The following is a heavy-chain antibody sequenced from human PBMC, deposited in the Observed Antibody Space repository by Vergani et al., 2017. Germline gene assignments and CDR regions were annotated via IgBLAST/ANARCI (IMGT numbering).Heavy chain of an antibody. Sequence: SLLLSFSSSFFPFLLSSLPFVRPSPGPFLSCAPSLHRSGSTIYYADSVKGRFTISRDNAKNSLYLQMNSLRAEDTAVYYCARVQAYYYYGMDVWGQGTTVTVSS. V-gene: IGHV3-48*03. CDR2: LHRSGSTI. CDR3: ARVQAYYYYGMDV. J-gene: IGHJ6*02. CDR1: FFPFLLSS.